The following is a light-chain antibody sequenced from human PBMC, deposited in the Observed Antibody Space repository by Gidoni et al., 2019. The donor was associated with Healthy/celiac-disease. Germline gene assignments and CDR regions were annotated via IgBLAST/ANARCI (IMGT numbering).Light chain of an antibody. CDR2: GAS. J-gene: IGKJ2*01. V-gene: IGKV3-15*01. Sequence: EIVIPQSPATLSVSPGERATLSCRASKSVSRNLAWYQQKPDQAPRLLIYGASTRATGIPARFSGSGSGTEFTLTISSLQSEDFAVYYCQQYNNWPPYTFGQGTKLEIK. CDR3: QQYNNWPPYT. CDR1: KSVSRN.